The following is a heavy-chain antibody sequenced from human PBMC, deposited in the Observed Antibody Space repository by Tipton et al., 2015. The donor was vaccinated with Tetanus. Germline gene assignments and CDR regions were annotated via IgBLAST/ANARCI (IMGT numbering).Heavy chain of an antibody. CDR1: GFTFSSYW. CDR3: VSGSSLDY. D-gene: IGHD6-6*01. J-gene: IGHJ4*02. V-gene: IGHV3-30-3*01. CDR2: TSHDGHNE. Sequence: RALRLSCAASGFTFSSYWMSWVRQAPGKGLEWVAVTSHDGHNEYCADSVKGRFIISRDNSKNSLFLQLSSLRVDDTALYFCVSGSSLDYWGQGALVAVSP.